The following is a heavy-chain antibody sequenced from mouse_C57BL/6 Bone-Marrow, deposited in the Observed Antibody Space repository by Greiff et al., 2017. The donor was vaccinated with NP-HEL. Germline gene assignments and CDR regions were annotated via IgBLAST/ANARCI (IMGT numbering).Heavy chain of an antibody. Sequence: VQLQQSGAELVRPGASVKLSCTASGFNIKDYYMHWVKQRPEQGLEWIGRLDPEAGATDSAPKFPGKATMTADTSSNTAYLQLSSLTSEDTAVYYCTTGYDYPFAYWGQGTLVTVSA. CDR1: GFNIKDYY. CDR2: LDPEAGAT. CDR3: TTGYDYPFAY. V-gene: IGHV14-1*01. J-gene: IGHJ3*01. D-gene: IGHD2-4*01.